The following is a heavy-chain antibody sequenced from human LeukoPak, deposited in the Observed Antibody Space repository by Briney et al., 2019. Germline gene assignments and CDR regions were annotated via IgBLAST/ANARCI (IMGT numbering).Heavy chain of an antibody. CDR2: ISSSGSTI. Sequence: GGSLRLSCAASGFTFSDYYMSWIRQAPGKGLEWVSYISSSGSTIYYADSVKGRFTISRDNAKNSLYLQMNSLRAEDTAVHYCAREGDYGAPRLDYWGQGTLVTVSS. CDR1: GFTFSDYY. CDR3: AREGDYGAPRLDY. J-gene: IGHJ4*02. D-gene: IGHD4-17*01. V-gene: IGHV3-11*04.